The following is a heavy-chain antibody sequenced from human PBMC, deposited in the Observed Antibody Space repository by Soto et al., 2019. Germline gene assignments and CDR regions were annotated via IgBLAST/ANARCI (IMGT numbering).Heavy chain of an antibody. CDR2: ISGDGGAT. Sequence: GGSLRLSCTASGFTFSKYPMHWVRQAPGKGLEYVSAISGDGGATFYADSVRGRFTMSRDNLKNTLYLQMRSLRVEDMAVYYCARGQIPYGLDVLGQGTTVTVSS. V-gene: IGHV3-64*02. J-gene: IGHJ6*02. CDR1: GFTFSKYP. CDR3: ARGQIPYGLDV.